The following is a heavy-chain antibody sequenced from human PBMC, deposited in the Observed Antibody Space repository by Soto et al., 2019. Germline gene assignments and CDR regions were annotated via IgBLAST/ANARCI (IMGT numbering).Heavy chain of an antibody. J-gene: IGHJ4*02. CDR2: ISAYNTNT. CDR1: GYTFTTYG. V-gene: IGHV1-18*04. Sequence: QVQLVQSGAEVKKPGASVKVSCKASGYTFTTYGISWVRQAPGQGLEWMGWISAYNTNTNYAWKLQGRVTMTTDTSTNTDYMELSRLRADDTDVYYCARGDGRRSRERYDYWGQGTLVTVSS. D-gene: IGHD1-1*01. CDR3: ARGDGRRSRERYDY.